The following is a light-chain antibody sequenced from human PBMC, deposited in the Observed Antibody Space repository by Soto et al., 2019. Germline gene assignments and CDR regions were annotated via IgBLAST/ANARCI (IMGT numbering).Light chain of an antibody. V-gene: IGLV2-14*01. CDR1: NSDLNY. J-gene: IGLJ1*01. CDR2: EVS. Sequence: QSALTQPASVSGAPGQSITISRTGTNSDLNYVSWHQQHPGKAPKLMIYEVSNRPSGVSNRFSGSKSGNTASLTISGLQAEDEADYYCSSSTSRTTFVFGTRTKVTVL. CDR3: SSSTSRTTFV.